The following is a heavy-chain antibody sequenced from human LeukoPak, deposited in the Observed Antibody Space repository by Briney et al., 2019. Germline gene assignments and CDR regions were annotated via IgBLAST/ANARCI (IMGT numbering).Heavy chain of an antibody. CDR2: IYHSGST. CDR3: AREPGQDYYGSGPTDY. J-gene: IGHJ4*02. CDR1: GYSISSGYY. V-gene: IGHV4-38-2*02. D-gene: IGHD3-10*01. Sequence: PSETLSLTCTVSGYSISSGYYWGWIRQPPGKGLEWIGSIYHSGSTYYNPSLKSRVTISVDTSKNQFSLKLSSVTAADTAVYYCAREPGQDYYGSGPTDYWGQGTLVTVSS.